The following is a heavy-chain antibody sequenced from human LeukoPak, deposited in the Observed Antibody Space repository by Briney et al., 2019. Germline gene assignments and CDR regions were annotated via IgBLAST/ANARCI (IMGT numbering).Heavy chain of an antibody. V-gene: IGHV4-34*01. J-gene: IGHJ4*02. CDR2: IHPYGFT. CDR3: SRGSDESKTGDS. CDR1: GGSFSNYY. Sequence: PSESLSLTCAVSGGSFSNYYWSWIRQPPGKGLERIGEIHPYGFTNFNQSLKSRLSISVDTSKNQFYLKLTSVTAADTAVYYCSRGSDESKTGDSWGQGSLVTVSS. D-gene: IGHD3-9*01.